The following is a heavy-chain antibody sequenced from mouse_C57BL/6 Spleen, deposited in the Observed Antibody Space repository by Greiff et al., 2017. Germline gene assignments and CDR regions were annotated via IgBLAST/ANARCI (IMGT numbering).Heavy chain of an antibody. D-gene: IGHD2-2*01. CDR3: ARVGYDGFAY. Sequence: QVQLQQPGAELVMPGASVKLSCKASGYTFTSYWIHWVKQRPGQGLEWIGEIDPSDSYTNYNQKFKGKSTLTVDKSSSTAYMQLSSLTSEDSAVYYCARVGYDGFAYWGQGTLVTVSA. CDR2: IDPSDSYT. J-gene: IGHJ3*01. CDR1: GYTFTSYW. V-gene: IGHV1-69*01.